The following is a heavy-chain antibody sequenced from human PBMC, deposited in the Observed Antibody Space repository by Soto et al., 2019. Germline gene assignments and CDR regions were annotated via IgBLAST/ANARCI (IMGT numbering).Heavy chain of an antibody. CDR3: ARDSSSSGSYYGMDV. V-gene: IGHV1-18*01. CDR2: VSGYSGHS. CDR1: NETLTTYG. Sequence: QVHLVQSGAEVKKPGASVKVSCKASNETLTTYGISWVRQAPGQGLEWMGWVSGYSGHSSSAQEFQDRVIMTTDTCTNTAYMERRSLTSGDSAVYFCARDSSSSGSYYGMDVWGQWTTVTVSS. D-gene: IGHD6-6*01. J-gene: IGHJ6*02.